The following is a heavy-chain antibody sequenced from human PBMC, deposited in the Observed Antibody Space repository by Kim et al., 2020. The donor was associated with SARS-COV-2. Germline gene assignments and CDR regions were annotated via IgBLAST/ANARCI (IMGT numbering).Heavy chain of an antibody. Sequence: GGSLRLSCVASGFSFGTFDMSWVRQAPGKGLKWVSVIKRPDDSAYYAESVKGRFTVSRDSARNTLYLQMNSLRVDDTAVYYWVKGAWLDYWGPGTLVTVSS. CDR1: GFSFGTFD. CDR3: VKGAWLDY. J-gene: IGHJ4*02. D-gene: IGHD5-12*01. CDR2: IKRPDDSA. V-gene: IGHV3-23*01.